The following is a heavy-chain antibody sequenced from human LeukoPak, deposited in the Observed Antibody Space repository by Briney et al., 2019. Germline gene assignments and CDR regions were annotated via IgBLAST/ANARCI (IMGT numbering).Heavy chain of an antibody. V-gene: IGHV4-39*07. J-gene: IGHJ4*02. CDR2: IYYSGST. CDR1: GGSISSSSYY. D-gene: IGHD1-26*01. Sequence: SETLSLTCTVSGGSISSSSYYWGWIRQPPGKGLEWIGSIYYSGSTYYNPSLKSRVTISVDRSKNQFSLKLSSVTAADTAVYYCARDDSGGGYFDYWGQGTLVTVSS. CDR3: ARDDSGGGYFDY.